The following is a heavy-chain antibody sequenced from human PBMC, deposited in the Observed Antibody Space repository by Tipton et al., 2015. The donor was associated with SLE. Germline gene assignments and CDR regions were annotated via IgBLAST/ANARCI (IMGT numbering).Heavy chain of an antibody. V-gene: IGHV3-30*02. J-gene: IGHJ6*02. CDR2: IRYDGSNK. Sequence: SLRLSCAASGFTFSSYGMPWVRQAPGKGLEWVAFIRYDGSNKYYADSVKGRFTISRDNSKNTLYLQINSLGAEDTAVYYCAKDSGSSYYGMDVWGQGTTVTVSS. CDR3: AKDSGSSYYGMDV. CDR1: GFTFSSYG. D-gene: IGHD1-26*01.